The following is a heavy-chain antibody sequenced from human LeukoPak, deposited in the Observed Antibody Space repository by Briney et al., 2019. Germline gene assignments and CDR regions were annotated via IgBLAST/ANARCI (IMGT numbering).Heavy chain of an antibody. D-gene: IGHD3-10*01. Sequence: GGSLRLSCATSGFIFSNYAMSWVRQAPGKGLEWVSAISGGGDSIYYADSVKGRFTISRDNAKNSLYLQMNSLSAEDTAVYYCARDHYGSNWFDLWGQGTLVTVSS. CDR3: ARDHYGSNWFDL. V-gene: IGHV3-21*01. CDR2: ISGGGDSI. CDR1: GFIFSNYA. J-gene: IGHJ5*02.